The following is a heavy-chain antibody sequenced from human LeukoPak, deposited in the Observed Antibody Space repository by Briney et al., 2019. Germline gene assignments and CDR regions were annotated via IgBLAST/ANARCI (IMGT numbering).Heavy chain of an antibody. CDR3: AGLLYGSGSYSNIFDS. Sequence: SETLSLTCTVSGYSISSGYYWGWIRQPPGKGLEWIGSIYHSGSTYYNPSLKSRVTISVDTSKNQFSLKLSSVTAADTAVYYCAGLLYGSGSYSNIFDSWGQGTLVTVSS. J-gene: IGHJ4*02. D-gene: IGHD3-10*01. CDR1: GYSISSGYY. CDR2: IYHSGST. V-gene: IGHV4-38-2*02.